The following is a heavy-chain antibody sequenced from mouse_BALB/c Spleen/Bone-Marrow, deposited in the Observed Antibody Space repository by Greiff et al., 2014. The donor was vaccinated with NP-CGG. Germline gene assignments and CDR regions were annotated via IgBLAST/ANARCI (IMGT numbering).Heavy chain of an antibody. Sequence: QVQLQQSGAELAKPGASVKMSCKASGYTFTDYWMHWVKQRPGQGLEWIGYINPSSGYTEYNLKFKDKATLTADKSSSTAYMQLNILTSEDSAVYYCARRYGSLWYFDVWGAGTTVTVSS. CDR3: ARRYGSLWYFDV. CDR2: INPSSGYT. CDR1: GYTFTDYW. V-gene: IGHV1-7*01. D-gene: IGHD1-1*01. J-gene: IGHJ1*01.